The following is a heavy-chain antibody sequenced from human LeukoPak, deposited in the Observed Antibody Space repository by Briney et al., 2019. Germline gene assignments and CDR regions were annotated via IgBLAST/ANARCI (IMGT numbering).Heavy chain of an antibody. J-gene: IGHJ4*02. CDR1: GDSIRSGYW. Sequence: PSETLSLTCEVSGDSIRSGYWWSWVRQPPGKGLEWIGEINHSGSTNYNPSLKSRVTISVDTSKNQFSLKLSSVTAADTAVYYCARGADRIAVAGAPGHVYYFDYWGQGTLVTVSS. CDR2: INHSGST. CDR3: ARGADRIAVAGAPGHVYYFDY. D-gene: IGHD6-19*01. V-gene: IGHV4/OR15-8*01.